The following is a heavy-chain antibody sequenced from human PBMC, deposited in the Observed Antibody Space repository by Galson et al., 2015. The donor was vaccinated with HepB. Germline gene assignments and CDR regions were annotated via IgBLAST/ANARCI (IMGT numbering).Heavy chain of an antibody. J-gene: IGHJ4*02. CDR2: IYAGGDT. V-gene: IGHV3-53*01. CDR1: GLTVSSNH. Sequence: SLRLSCAASGLTVSSNHMSWVRQAPGKGLEWVSVIYAGGDTFYADSVKGRFTISRDYSKNMVYLQMNSLRAEDTAMYYCARDKIEDSIGWHDFDYWGQGTLVTVSS. CDR3: ARDKIEDSIGWHDFDY. D-gene: IGHD6-19*01.